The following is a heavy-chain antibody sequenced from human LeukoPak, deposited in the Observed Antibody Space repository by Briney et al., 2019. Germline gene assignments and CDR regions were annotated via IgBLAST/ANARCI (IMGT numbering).Heavy chain of an antibody. D-gene: IGHD6-13*01. Sequence: PSETLSLTCTVSGGSISTRSYYWGWIRQPPGKGLEWIGNIFYSGNTYYNPSLKSRVTISLDTSKNQFSLKLSSVTAADTAVYYCARVSSNNWYNERGAFDIWGQGTMVTVSS. CDR2: IFYSGNT. V-gene: IGHV4-39*07. CDR3: ARVSSNNWYNERGAFDI. CDR1: GGSISTRSYY. J-gene: IGHJ3*02.